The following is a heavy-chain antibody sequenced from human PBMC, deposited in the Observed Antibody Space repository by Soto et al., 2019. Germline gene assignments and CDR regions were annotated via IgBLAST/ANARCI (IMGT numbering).Heavy chain of an antibody. CDR2: IYPGDSDT. J-gene: IGHJ5*01. CDR3: ARHLGGSYCSGGSCAPPCFDP. CDR1: WYRFTSYF. V-gene: IGHV5-51*01. Sequence: WESLQMSCGCSWYRFTSYFLGLVVPMPGEGLEWMWIIYPGDSDTRYSASFQGQVTISADTSISTASLKWSSLKASDTAMYYCARHLGGSYCSGGSCAPPCFDPWGQGTLVTVSS. D-gene: IGHD2-15*01.